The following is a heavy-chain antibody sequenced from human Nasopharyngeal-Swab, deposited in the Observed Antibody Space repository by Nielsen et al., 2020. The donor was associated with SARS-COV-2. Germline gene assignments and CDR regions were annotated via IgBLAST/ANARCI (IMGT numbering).Heavy chain of an antibody. CDR3: ARGRARIVGATDFDY. D-gene: IGHD1-26*01. V-gene: IGHV3-48*03. J-gene: IGHJ4*02. CDR2: ISSSGSTI. Sequence: GGSLRLSCAAPGFTFSSYEMNWVRQAPGKGLEWVSYISSSGSTIYYGDSVKGRFTISRDNAKKSLYLQMNSLRAEDTAVYYCARGRARIVGATDFDYWGQGTLVTVSS. CDR1: GFTFSSYE.